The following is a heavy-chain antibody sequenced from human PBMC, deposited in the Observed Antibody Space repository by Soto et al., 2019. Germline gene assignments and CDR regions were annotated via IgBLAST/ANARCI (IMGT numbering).Heavy chain of an antibody. CDR3: ARGGQKRLGY. D-gene: IGHD7-27*01. J-gene: IGHJ4*02. CDR1: GFTFSIYW. Sequence: EVQLVESGGGLVQPGGSLRLSCAASGFTFSIYWMTWVRQAPGKGLEWVANIEHDGSEKYYVDSVKGRFTISRDNAKNSLYLQMNSLRAEDTAVYYCARGGQKRLGYWGQGILVTVSS. V-gene: IGHV3-7*05. CDR2: IEHDGSEK.